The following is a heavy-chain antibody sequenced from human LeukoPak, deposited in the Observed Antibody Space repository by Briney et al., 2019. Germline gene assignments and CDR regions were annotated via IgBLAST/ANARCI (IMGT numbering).Heavy chain of an antibody. J-gene: IGHJ4*02. CDR2: IYPGDSDT. D-gene: IGHD6-13*01. V-gene: IGHV5-51*01. CDR1: GYSFTSYW. CDR3: ARGSWYSIPTRYYFDY. Sequence: GESLKISCKGSGYSFTSYWIGWVRQMARKGVGWVGIIYPGDSDTRYRPSFQGQVTISADKSISTAYLQWSSLKASDTAMYYCARGSWYSIPTRYYFDYWGQGTLVTVSS.